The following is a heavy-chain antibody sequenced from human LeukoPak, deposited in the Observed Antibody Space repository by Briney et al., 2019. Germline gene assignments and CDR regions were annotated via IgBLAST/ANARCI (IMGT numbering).Heavy chain of an antibody. CDR3: ARAGGYSRALQY. Sequence: YPGGSLRLSCAGSGFTFSTYWMSWVRQAPGKGLECVATIKQDGSEKYHVDSVKGRFTISRDNAKNSLYLQMNSLRAEDTAVYYCARAGGYSRALQYWGQGTPVTVSS. CDR2: IKQDGSEK. CDR1: GFTFSTYW. V-gene: IGHV3-7*01. D-gene: IGHD5-18*01. J-gene: IGHJ1*01.